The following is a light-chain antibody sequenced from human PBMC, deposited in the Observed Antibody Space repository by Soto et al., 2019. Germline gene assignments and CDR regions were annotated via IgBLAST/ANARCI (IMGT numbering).Light chain of an antibody. CDR3: SSYTTSITWV. CDR1: TSDVGGFDY. J-gene: IGLJ3*02. Sequence: QSVLTQPASVSGSPGQSITLSCTGTTSDVGGFDYVSWYQQHPGKVPKLMIFDVSNRPSGVSDRFSGSKSGNTASLTISGLQAEDEADYYCSSYTTSITWVFGGGTKLTVL. V-gene: IGLV2-14*03. CDR2: DVS.